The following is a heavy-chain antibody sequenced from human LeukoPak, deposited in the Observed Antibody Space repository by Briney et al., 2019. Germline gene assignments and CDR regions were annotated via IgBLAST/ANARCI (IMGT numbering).Heavy chain of an antibody. D-gene: IGHD3-22*01. Sequence: ASVKVSCKASGYTFTSYAMHWVRQAPGQRLEWMGWMNPNSGNTGYAQKFQGRVTMTRNTSISTAYMELSSLRSEDTAVYYCASVRSGYYDSSGRPDAFDIWGQGTMVTVSS. CDR2: MNPNSGNT. V-gene: IGHV1-8*02. CDR1: GYTFTSYA. J-gene: IGHJ3*02. CDR3: ASVRSGYYDSSGRPDAFDI.